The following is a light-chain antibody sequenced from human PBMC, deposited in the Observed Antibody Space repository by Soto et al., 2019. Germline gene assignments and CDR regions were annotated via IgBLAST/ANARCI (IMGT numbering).Light chain of an antibody. CDR3: QQYNTFLT. Sequence: DIQMTQSPSTLSASVGDRVTITCRASHNLDKWLAWHQQKPGKAPKLLIYEASSLQSGVPSRFSGSGSGTEFTLTITSLQPDDFATYYCQQYNTFLTFGGGTKVEIK. CDR1: HNLDKW. V-gene: IGKV1-5*03. CDR2: EAS. J-gene: IGKJ4*01.